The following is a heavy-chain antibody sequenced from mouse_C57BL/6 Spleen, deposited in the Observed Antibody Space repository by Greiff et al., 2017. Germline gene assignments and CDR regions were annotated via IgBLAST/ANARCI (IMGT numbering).Heavy chain of an antibody. CDR2: IDPEDGET. J-gene: IGHJ2*01. CDR3: AGGYGSLYYFDY. D-gene: IGHD1-1*01. V-gene: IGHV14-2*01. CDR1: GFNIKDYY. Sequence: VQLQQSGAELVKPGASVKLSCTASGFNIKDYYMHWVKQRTEQGLEWIGRIDPEDGETKYAPKFKGKATITADTSSNTAYLQLSSLTSEDTAVYYCAGGYGSLYYFDYWGQGTTLTVSS.